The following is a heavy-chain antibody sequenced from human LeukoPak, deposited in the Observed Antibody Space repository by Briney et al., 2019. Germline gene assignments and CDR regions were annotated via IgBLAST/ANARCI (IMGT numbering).Heavy chain of an antibody. CDR3: AKALGGYYYDSSGSDHLGAFDI. CDR2: ISWNSGHI. V-gene: IGHV3-9*01. D-gene: IGHD3-22*01. J-gene: IGHJ3*02. Sequence: GGSLRLSCAASGITFDNYAMHWVRQAPGKGLEWVSGISWNSGHIGYAVSVKGRFTISRDNAKKSLYLQMSSLRAEDTALYYCAKALGGYYYDSSGSDHLGAFDIWGQGTMVTVSS. CDR1: GITFDNYA.